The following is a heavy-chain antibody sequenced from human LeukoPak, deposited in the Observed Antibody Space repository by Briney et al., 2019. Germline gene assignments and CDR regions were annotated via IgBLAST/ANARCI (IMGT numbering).Heavy chain of an antibody. J-gene: IGHJ5*02. CDR2: VNPNSGGT. CDR3: ATSDLRFGFGDWFDP. D-gene: IGHD3-10*01. Sequence: GASVKVSCKPSRYTFTGFYIHWGRDAPGEGPQSMGWVNPNSGGTNYAKKFQGRVTLTRDTSITTAYMELSSLRSDDTAVYYCATSDLRFGFGDWFDPWGQGTLVTVSS. CDR1: RYTFTGFY. V-gene: IGHV1-2*02.